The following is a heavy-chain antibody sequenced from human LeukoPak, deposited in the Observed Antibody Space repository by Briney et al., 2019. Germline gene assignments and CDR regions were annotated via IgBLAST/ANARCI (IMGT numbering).Heavy chain of an antibody. CDR1: GYSISSGYY. CDR3: AREYSYGYGP. J-gene: IGHJ5*02. Sequence: SETLSLTCTVSGYSISSGYYWGWIRQPPGKGLEWIGSIYHSGSTYYNPSLKSRVTISVDTSKNQFSLKLSSVTAADTAVYYCAREYSYGYGPWGQGTLVTVSS. V-gene: IGHV4-38-2*02. D-gene: IGHD5-18*01. CDR2: IYHSGST.